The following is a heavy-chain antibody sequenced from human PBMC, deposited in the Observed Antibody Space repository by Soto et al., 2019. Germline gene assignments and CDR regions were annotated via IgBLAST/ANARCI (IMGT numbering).Heavy chain of an antibody. D-gene: IGHD6-13*01. CDR3: RRSSRYSTDV. CDR2: IYSTGNT. CDR1: GDSIRSSSY. J-gene: IGHJ6*02. V-gene: IGHV4-39*01. Sequence: QLQLQESGPGLVKPSETLSLTCTVSGDSIRSSSYWGWIRQPPGKGLEWIGSIYSTGNTYYNPSLNSQVTISVYTSKNQFSLNVISVTAAETAVYYCRRSSRYSTDVWGQGTTVTVSS.